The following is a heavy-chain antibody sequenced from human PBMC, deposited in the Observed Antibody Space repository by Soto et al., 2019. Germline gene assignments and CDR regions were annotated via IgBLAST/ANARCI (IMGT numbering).Heavy chain of an antibody. CDR2: FDSSGNT. CDR3: ARYSSNWFQTEGMDV. CDR1: GGSISTYY. V-gene: IGHV4-4*07. J-gene: IGHJ6*02. D-gene: IGHD6-13*01. Sequence: SETLSLTCTVSGGSISTYYWSWIRQPAGKGLEWIGRFDSSGNTNYNPSLKSRVTRSVDTSKKQFSLKLTSVTAADTAVYYCARYSSNWFQTEGMDVWGQGTTVTVSS.